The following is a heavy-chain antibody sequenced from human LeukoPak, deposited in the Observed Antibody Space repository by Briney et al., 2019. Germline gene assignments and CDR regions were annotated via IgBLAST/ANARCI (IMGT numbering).Heavy chain of an antibody. CDR1: GFNVSTNY. D-gene: IGHD3-3*01. CDR3: ARDLRKQGFWS. Sequence: PGGSLRLSCAASGFNVSTNYMSWVRQAPGRGLEWVSTIYSGERTDYADSVKDRFTISRDKTMNTLYLQMSSLRVEDTAVYYCARDLRKQGFWSWGQGTLATVSS. J-gene: IGHJ4*02. V-gene: IGHV3-66*01. CDR2: IYSGERT.